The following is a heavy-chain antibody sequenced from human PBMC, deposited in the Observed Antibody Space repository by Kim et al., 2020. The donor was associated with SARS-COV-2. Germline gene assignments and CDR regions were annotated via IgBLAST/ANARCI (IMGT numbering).Heavy chain of an antibody. V-gene: IGHV5-51*01. J-gene: IGHJ3*02. D-gene: IGHD3-16*01. CDR3: ARAKSYGYNDAFDI. Sequence: GESLKISCKGSGYSFIDYWIGWVRQMPGKGQEWMAMIYPYDSDVRYSPSFQGQVTISVDKSISTAYLHGSSLKASDTAIYYCARAKSYGYNDAFDIWGQGTMVTVSS. CDR2: IYPYDSDV. CDR1: GYSFIDYW.